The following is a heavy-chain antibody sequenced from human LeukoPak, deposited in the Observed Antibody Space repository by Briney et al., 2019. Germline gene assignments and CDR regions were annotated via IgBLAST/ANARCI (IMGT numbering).Heavy chain of an antibody. D-gene: IGHD4-17*01. CDR3: AREGPTTVTRYGLDY. Sequence: GASVKVSCKASGGTFSSYAISWVRQAPGQGLEWMGGIIPIFGTANYAQKFQGRVTMTTDTSTSTAYMELRSLRSDDTAVYYCAREGPTTVTRYGLDYWGQGTLVTVSS. CDR2: IIPIFGTA. J-gene: IGHJ4*02. CDR1: GGTFSSYA. V-gene: IGHV1-69*05.